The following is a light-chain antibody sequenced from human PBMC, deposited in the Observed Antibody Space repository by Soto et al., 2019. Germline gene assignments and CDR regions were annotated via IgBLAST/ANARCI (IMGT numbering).Light chain of an antibody. J-gene: IGKJ5*01. CDR3: QHRHSYPIT. CDR1: QGISRY. V-gene: IGKV1-9*01. Sequence: DIQLTQSPSFLSASVGDRVIITCRASQGISRYLAWYQQEPGKAPNLLIHTASTLQSGVPSRFSGSGSGTEFTLTISSLQHEDFGTYYCQHRHSYPITFGQGTRLEIK. CDR2: TAS.